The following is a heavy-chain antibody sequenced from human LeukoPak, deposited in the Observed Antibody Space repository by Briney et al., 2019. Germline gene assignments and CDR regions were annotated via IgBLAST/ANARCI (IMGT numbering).Heavy chain of an antibody. V-gene: IGHV1-8*01. CDR3: ARIPDYKPVREGFDY. CDR2: MNPNSGNT. J-gene: IGHJ4*02. CDR1: RYTFTSCD. Sequence: ASVKVSCKPSRYTFTSCDIHGVRQATGQGLEWMGWMNPNSGNTGYAQKFQGRITMTRSTSISTAYMELSSLRCEDTGECYCARIPDYKPVREGFDYWGQGTLVTVSS. D-gene: IGHD4/OR15-4a*01.